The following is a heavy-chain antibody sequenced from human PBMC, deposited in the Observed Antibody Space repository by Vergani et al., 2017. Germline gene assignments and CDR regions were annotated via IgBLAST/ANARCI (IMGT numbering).Heavy chain of an antibody. CDR2: IYYSGST. CDR3: ARGEKRTRQYYYDSSGYLLDY. Sequence: QVQLQESGPGLVKPSQTLSLTCTVSGGSISSGGYYWSWIRQHPGKGLEWIGYIYYSGSTYYNPSLKSRVTISVDTSKNQFSLKLSSVTAADTAVYYCARGEKRTRQYYYDSSGYLLDYWGQGTLVTVSS. CDR1: GGSISSGGYY. D-gene: IGHD3-22*01. V-gene: IGHV4-31*03. J-gene: IGHJ4*02.